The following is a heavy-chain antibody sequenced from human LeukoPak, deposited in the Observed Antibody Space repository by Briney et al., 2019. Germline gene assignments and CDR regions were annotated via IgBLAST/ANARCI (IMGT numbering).Heavy chain of an antibody. CDR1: GGSITSSLYY. CDR3: ARDNYYYYGMDV. J-gene: IGHJ6*02. CDR2: IYDNGAA. Sequence: SETLSLTCTVSGGSITSSLYYWGWIRQPPGKGLEWIGSIYDNGAAYYKPSLKSRVTISVDTTKNQFSLKLSSVTAADTAVYYCARDNYYYYGMDVWGQGTTVTVSS. V-gene: IGHV4-39*02.